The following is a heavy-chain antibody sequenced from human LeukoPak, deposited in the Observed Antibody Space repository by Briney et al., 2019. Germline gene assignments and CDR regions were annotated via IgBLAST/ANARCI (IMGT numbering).Heavy chain of an antibody. V-gene: IGHV1-18*01. D-gene: IGHD3-22*01. Sequence: ASVKVSCKASGYTFTSYGIICVRQAPGQGLEWRGWISAYNGNTNYAQKLQGRITMTTDTSTSTAYMELRSLRSDDTAVYYCARGGDYYDSSGYYSGSYFDYWGQGTLVTVSS. CDR3: ARGGDYYDSSGYYSGSYFDY. CDR2: ISAYNGNT. J-gene: IGHJ4*02. CDR1: GYTFTSYG.